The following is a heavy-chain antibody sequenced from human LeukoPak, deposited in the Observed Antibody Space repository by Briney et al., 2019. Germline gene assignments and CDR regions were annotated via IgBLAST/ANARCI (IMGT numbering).Heavy chain of an antibody. Sequence: GGSLRLSCAASGFTFSSYAMHWVRQAPGKGLEWVAVIWYDGSNKYYADSVKGRFTISRDNSKNTLYLQMNSLRAEDTAVYYCARSRGYSYSGHAFDIWGQGTMVTVSS. D-gene: IGHD5-18*01. CDR3: ARSRGYSYSGHAFDI. V-gene: IGHV3-33*08. CDR1: GFTFSSYA. J-gene: IGHJ3*02. CDR2: IWYDGSNK.